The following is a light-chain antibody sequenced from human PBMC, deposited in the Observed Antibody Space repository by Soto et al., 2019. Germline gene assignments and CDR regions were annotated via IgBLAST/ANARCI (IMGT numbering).Light chain of an antibody. CDR2: GAS. CDR3: QQYYNSPRT. Sequence: EILMTQSPATLSVSPGERATLSCRASENIYTTLAWYQQKPGQAPRLLFYGASTRATGLPARFSGTGSGTEFTLTINSLQAEDSALYYCQQYYNSPRTFGQGTRLEIK. J-gene: IGKJ5*01. CDR1: ENIYTT. V-gene: IGKV3-15*01.